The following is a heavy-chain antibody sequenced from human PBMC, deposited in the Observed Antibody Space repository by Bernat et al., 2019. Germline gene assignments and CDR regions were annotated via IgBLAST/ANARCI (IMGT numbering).Heavy chain of an antibody. Sequence: QVQLVQSGAEVKKPGASVKVSCKASGYTFTSYYMHWVRQAPGQGLEWMGIINPSGGSTSYAQKFQGKVPMTRDTSTSTVYMGLSSLRSEDTAVYYCARVGYSSVSRNWFDPWGQGTLVTVSS. CDR2: INPSGGST. D-gene: IGHD6-19*01. CDR3: ARVGYSSVSRNWFDP. J-gene: IGHJ5*02. V-gene: IGHV1-46*01. CDR1: GYTFTSYY.